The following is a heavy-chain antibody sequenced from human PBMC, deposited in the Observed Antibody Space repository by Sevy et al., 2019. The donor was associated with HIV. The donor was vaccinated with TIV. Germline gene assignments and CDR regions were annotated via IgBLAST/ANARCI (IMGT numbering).Heavy chain of an antibody. V-gene: IGHV3-23*01. CDR2: ISGSGGST. J-gene: IGHJ4*02. CDR1: GFTFSSYA. Sequence: GRSLRLSCAASGFTFSSYAMSWVRQATGKGLKLVSAISGSGGSTYYADSVKGRFTSSRDNSKNTLYLQMNSLRAEDTAVYYCAKYGGLLWFRELHFDYWGQGTLVIVSS. CDR3: AKYGGLLWFRELHFDY. D-gene: IGHD3-10*01.